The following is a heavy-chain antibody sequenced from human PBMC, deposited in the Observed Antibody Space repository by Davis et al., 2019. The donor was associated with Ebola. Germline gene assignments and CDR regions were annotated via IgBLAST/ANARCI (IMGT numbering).Heavy chain of an antibody. D-gene: IGHD4-11*01. CDR2: IKQDGSEK. CDR1: GFTFSSYW. J-gene: IGHJ4*02. CDR3: ARAYSNYDGGFDY. V-gene: IGHV3-7*03. Sequence: GESLKISCAASGFTFSSYWMSWVRQAPGKGLEWVANIKQDGSEKYYVDSVKGRFTISRDNAKNTLYLQMNSLRAEDTAVYYCARAYSNYDGGFDYWGQGTLVTVSS.